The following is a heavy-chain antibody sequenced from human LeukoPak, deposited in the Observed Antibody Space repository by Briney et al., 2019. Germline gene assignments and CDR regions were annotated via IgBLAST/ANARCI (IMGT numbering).Heavy chain of an antibody. D-gene: IGHD1-14*01. V-gene: IGHV3-23*01. Sequence: GGSLRLSCEASGFIFTSYHMTWVRQAPGKGLEWVSTISGSGGTTYYADSVRGRFTISRVNSKNTLYLKMTSLRAEDTAVYYCAGDDEGRGPDLDFWGQGTLVSVYS. CDR2: ISGSGGTT. J-gene: IGHJ4*02. CDR3: AGDDEGRGPDLDF. CDR1: GFIFTSYH.